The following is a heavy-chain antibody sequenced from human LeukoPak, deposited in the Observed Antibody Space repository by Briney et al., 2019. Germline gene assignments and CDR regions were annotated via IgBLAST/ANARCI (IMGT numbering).Heavy chain of an antibody. V-gene: IGHV4-34*01. D-gene: IGHD2-15*01. CDR3: ARGLVVVGATIDAFDI. CDR1: GGSFSGYY. CDR2: INHSGST. J-gene: IGHJ3*02. Sequence: SETLSLTCAVYGGSFSGYYWSWIRQPPGKGLEWIGEINHSGSTNYNPSLKSRVTISVDTSKHQFSLTLSSVTAADTALYYCARGLVVVGATIDAFDIWGQGTMVTVSS.